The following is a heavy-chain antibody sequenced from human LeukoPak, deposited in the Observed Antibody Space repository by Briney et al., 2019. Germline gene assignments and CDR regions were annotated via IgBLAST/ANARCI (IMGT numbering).Heavy chain of an antibody. CDR3: AREPITMIATFGY. D-gene: IGHD3-22*01. CDR1: GGSISSYY. J-gene: IGHJ4*02. V-gene: IGHV4-4*07. CDR2: IYASGST. Sequence: SETLSLTCTASGGSISSYYWSWIRQPAGKGLEWIGRIYASGSTNYNPSLKSRVTMSVDTSKNQFSLKVRSVTAADTAVYYCAREPITMIATFGYWGQGTLVTVSS.